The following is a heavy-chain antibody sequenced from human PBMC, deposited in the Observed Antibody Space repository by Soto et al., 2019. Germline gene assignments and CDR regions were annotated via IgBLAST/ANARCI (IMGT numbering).Heavy chain of an antibody. J-gene: IGHJ6*02. Sequence: QVQRVQSGAEVKKPGSSVKVSCKASGGTFSSYAISWVRQAPGQGREWMGGIITISGTEDYVQKFQDRVTITADESTSPDYMELSSLRSEDTVVYYCATLPEGGTAYYYYGMDVWGQGTTVTVSS. CDR2: IITISGTE. CDR3: ATLPEGGTAYYYYGMDV. V-gene: IGHV1-69*12. D-gene: IGHD3-16*01. CDR1: GGTFSSYA.